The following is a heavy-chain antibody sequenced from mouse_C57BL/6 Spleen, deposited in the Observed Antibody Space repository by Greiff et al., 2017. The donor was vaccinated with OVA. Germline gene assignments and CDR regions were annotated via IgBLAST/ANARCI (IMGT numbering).Heavy chain of an antibody. Sequence: EVKLMESGGGLVKPGGSLKLSCAASGFTFSSYAMSWVRQTPEKRLEWVATISDGGSYTYYPDNVKGRFTISRDNATNNLYLQMSHLKSEDTAMYYCARDRGLTGTRDYFDYWGQGTTLTVSS. CDR2: ISDGGSYT. CDR1: GFTFSSYA. D-gene: IGHD4-1*01. V-gene: IGHV5-4*01. J-gene: IGHJ2*01. CDR3: ARDRGLTGTRDYFDY.